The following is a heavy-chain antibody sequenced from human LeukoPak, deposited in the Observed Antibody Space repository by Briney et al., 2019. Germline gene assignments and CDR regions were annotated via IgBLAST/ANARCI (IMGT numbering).Heavy chain of an antibody. D-gene: IGHD2-8*01. CDR2: IDPNRGGT. J-gene: IGHJ4*02. Sequence: ASVKVSCKASGYTFTGKYMHWVRQAPGQGLEWMGWIDPNRGGTDHAQKFQGRVTMTRDTSISTAYMELSRLKSDDTAIYYCARSANGGGDYWGQGTLVTVSS. V-gene: IGHV1-2*02. CDR3: ARSANGGGDY. CDR1: GYTFTGKY.